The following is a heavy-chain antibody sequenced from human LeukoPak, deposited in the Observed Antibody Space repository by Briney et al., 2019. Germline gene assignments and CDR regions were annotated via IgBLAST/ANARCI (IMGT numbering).Heavy chain of an antibody. D-gene: IGHD3-16*02. CDR2: INAGNDKT. J-gene: IGHJ4*02. Sequence: GASVKVSCKTSGYTFTDYGIHWVRQAPGQRLQWMGWINAGNDKTKYSQEFQGRLTISRDTSASTVYMYLSSLRSEDMAVYYCAKGGSYRSQPYFDYWGQGTPVTVSS. CDR1: GYTFTDYG. CDR3: AKGGSYRSQPYFDY. V-gene: IGHV1-3*03.